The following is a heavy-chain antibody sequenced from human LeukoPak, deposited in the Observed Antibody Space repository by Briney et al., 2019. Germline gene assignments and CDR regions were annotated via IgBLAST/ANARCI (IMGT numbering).Heavy chain of an antibody. J-gene: IGHJ5*02. D-gene: IGHD2-15*01. V-gene: IGHV1-3*01. CDR3: ARDLGYCSGGTCYPNWFDP. CDR1: GYAFTSYA. CDR2: INAGNDNT. Sequence: ASVKVSCKASGYAFTSYAMHWVRQAPGQRLEWMGWINAGNDNTKYSQKFQGRVTITRDTSASTAYMELSSLRSEDTAVYYCARDLGYCSGGTCYPNWFDPWGQGTLVTVSS.